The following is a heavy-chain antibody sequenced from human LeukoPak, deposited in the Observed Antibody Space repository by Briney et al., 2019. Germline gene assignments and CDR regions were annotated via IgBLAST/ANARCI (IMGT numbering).Heavy chain of an antibody. CDR2: ITGSSDTI. V-gene: IGHV3-48*04. J-gene: IGHJ4*02. D-gene: IGHD2-2*01. CDR1: RFTFSSYG. CDR3: ASSKGPLDY. Sequence: GGSLRLSCAASRFTFSSYGMHWVRQAPGKGLEWVSYITGSSDTIYYLDSVKGRFTISRDNAKNSLYLQMNSLRVEDTAVYYCASSKGPLDYWGQGTLVTISS.